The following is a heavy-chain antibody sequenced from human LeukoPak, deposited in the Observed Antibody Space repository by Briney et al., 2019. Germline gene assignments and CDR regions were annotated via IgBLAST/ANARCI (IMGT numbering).Heavy chain of an antibody. CDR1: GFTFGSYG. J-gene: IGHJ4*02. CDR2: IWYDGNNK. V-gene: IGHV3-33*06. D-gene: IGHD4-17*01. CDR3: AKDLGGYGDYGYFDF. Sequence: GRSLRLSCAASGFTFGSYGMHCVRQAPGKGLEWVAIIWYDGNNKYYGDSVKGRFTISRDNSKNTLYLQMSSLRAEDTAVYYCAKDLGGYGDYGYFDFWGQGTVVIVSS.